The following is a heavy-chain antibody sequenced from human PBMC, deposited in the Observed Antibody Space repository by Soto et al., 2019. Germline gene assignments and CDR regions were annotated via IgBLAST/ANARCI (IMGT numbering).Heavy chain of an antibody. CDR1: GYTFTSYG. V-gene: IGHV1-18*01. D-gene: IGHD3-22*01. CDR3: ARDSRWYYDSSGYPNDAFDI. CDR2: ISAYNGNT. J-gene: IGHJ3*02. Sequence: EASVKVSCKASGYTFTSYGISWVRQAPGQGLEWMGWISAYNGNTNYAQKLQGRVTMTTDTSTSTAYMELRSLRSDDTAVYYCARDSRWYYDSSGYPNDAFDIWGQGTMVTVSS.